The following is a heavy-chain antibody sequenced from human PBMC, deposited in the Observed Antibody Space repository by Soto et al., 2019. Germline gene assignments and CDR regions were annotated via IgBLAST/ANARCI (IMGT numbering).Heavy chain of an antibody. CDR1: GYTFTRYA. CDR3: ARSGDNYNLLDY. J-gene: IGHJ4*02. D-gene: IGHD1-1*01. CDR2: INAGNGNT. V-gene: IGHV1-3*01. Sequence: ASVKVSCKASGYTFTRYAMHWVRQAPGQRLEWMGWINAGNGNTKYSQKFQGRVTITRDTSASTAYMELSSLRSEDTAVYYCARSGDNYNLLDYWGQGTPVTVSS.